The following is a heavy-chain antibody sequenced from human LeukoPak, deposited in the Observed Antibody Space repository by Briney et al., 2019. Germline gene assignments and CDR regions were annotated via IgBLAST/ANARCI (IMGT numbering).Heavy chain of an antibody. D-gene: IGHD5-18*01. CDR1: GGSFSDYS. Sequence: PSETLSLTCPVYGGSFSDYSWTWIRQPPGKWLEWIGEINQSGGTNHNPSLMSRVIMSVDTSKNQISLQVSYVTAAATAVYYCARVGYSFSINDWSRTGLGAYPTKYYYYMDVWGKGTTVTVSS. J-gene: IGHJ6*03. CDR3: ARVGYSFSINDWSRTGLGAYPTKYYYYMDV. V-gene: IGHV4-34*01. CDR2: INQSGGT.